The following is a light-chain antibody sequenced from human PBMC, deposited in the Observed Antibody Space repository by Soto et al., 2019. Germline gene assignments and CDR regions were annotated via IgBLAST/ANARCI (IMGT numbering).Light chain of an antibody. V-gene: IGLV2-14*01. Sequence: QSVLTQPASVSGSPGQSITISCTGTSSDVGGYNHVSWYRQHPGRAPKLMIYDVSNRPSGVSNRFSGSKSGNTASLTISGLQAEDEADYYCSSYTRSSTYVFGTGTKVTVL. J-gene: IGLJ1*01. CDR3: SSYTRSSTYV. CDR2: DVS. CDR1: SSDVGGYNH.